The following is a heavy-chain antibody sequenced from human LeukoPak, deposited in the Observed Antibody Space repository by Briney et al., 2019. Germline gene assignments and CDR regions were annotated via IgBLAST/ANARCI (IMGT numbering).Heavy chain of an antibody. CDR1: GGTFSSYA. Sequence: SVKVSCKASGGTFSSYAISWVRQAPGQGLEWMGGIIPIFGTANYAQKFQGRLTITADESTSTAYMELSSLRSEDTAVYYCARGEVPPHYFDFWGQGTLVTVSS. CDR3: ARGEVPPHYFDF. J-gene: IGHJ4*02. V-gene: IGHV1-69*13. CDR2: IIPIFGTA.